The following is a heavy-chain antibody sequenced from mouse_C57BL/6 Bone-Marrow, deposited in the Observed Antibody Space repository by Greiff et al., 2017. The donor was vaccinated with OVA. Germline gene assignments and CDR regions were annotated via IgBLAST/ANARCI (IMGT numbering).Heavy chain of an antibody. D-gene: IGHD1-1*01. CDR2: IDPENGDT. CDR3: ATCYVSSSWFAY. CDR1: GFNIKDDY. V-gene: IGHV14-4*01. J-gene: IGHJ3*01. Sequence: VQLQQSGAELVRPGASVKLSCTASGFNIKDDYMHWVKQRPEQGLEWIGWIDPENGDTEYASKFQGKATITADTSSNTAYLQLRSLTSEDTAVYYCATCYVSSSWFAYWGQGTLVTVSA.